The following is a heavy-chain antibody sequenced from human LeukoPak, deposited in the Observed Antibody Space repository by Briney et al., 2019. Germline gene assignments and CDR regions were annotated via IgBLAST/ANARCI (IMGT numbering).Heavy chain of an antibody. J-gene: IGHJ4*02. Sequence: GGSLRLSCAASGFTFSDYYMSWIRQAPGQGLEWVAYISHSSGFTNYADSVKGRFAISRDNAKNSLYLQMNSLRAEDTALYYCARMGYSSTLPDYWGQGTLVTVSS. V-gene: IGHV3-11*06. CDR2: ISHSSGFT. CDR1: GFTFSDYY. CDR3: ARMGYSSTLPDY. D-gene: IGHD6-13*01.